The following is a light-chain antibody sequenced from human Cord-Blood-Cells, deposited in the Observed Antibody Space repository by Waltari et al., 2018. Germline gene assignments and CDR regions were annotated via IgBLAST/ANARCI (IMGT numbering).Light chain of an antibody. J-gene: IGLJ3*02. Sequence: QSALTQPASVSGSTGQSITISCTGTSSDVGGYNYVPWYQQHPGKAPKLMIYDVSNLPAGVSNRFSGSKSGNTASLTISGLQAEDEADYYCSSYTSSSTWVFGGVTKLTVL. CDR3: SSYTSSSTWV. CDR2: DVS. V-gene: IGLV2-14*03. CDR1: SSDVGGYNY.